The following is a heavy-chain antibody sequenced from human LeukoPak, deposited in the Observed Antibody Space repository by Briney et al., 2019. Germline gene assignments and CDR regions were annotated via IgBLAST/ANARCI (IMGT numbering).Heavy chain of an antibody. CDR3: ARDVYSSGWTFDY. CDR2: ISRSSSYI. D-gene: IGHD6-19*01. V-gene: IGHV3-21*01. J-gene: IGHJ4*02. CDR1: GFTFSSYS. Sequence: GGSLRLSCAASGFTFSSYSMNWVRQAPGKGLEWVSSISRSSSYIYYADSVKGRFTISRDNAKNSLYLQMNSLRAEDTAVYYCARDVYSSGWTFDYWGQGTLVTVSS.